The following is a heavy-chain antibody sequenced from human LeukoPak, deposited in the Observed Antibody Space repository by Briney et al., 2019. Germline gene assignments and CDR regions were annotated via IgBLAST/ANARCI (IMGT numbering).Heavy chain of an antibody. V-gene: IGHV3-21*01. Sequence: GGSLRLSCAASGFTFSSYSMNWVRQAPGKGLEWVSSISSSSSYIYYADSVKGRFTISRDNAKNSLYLQMNSLRAEDTAVYYCARARVPAAMVAYWGQGTLVTVSS. CDR2: ISSSSSYI. J-gene: IGHJ4*02. CDR3: ARARVPAAMVAY. D-gene: IGHD2-2*01. CDR1: GFTFSSYS.